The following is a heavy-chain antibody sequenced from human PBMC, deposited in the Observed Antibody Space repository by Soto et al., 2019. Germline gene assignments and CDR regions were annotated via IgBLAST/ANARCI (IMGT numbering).Heavy chain of an antibody. Sequence: GESLKISCKGSGYSFTVYWISWVRQMPGKGLEWMGRIDPSDSYTNYSPSFQGHVTISADKSISTAYPQWSSLKASDTAMYYCARHEGGLKNWFDPWGQGTLVTVSS. CDR1: GYSFTVYW. D-gene: IGHD3-16*01. CDR3: ARHEGGLKNWFDP. CDR2: IDPSDSYT. J-gene: IGHJ5*02. V-gene: IGHV5-10-1*01.